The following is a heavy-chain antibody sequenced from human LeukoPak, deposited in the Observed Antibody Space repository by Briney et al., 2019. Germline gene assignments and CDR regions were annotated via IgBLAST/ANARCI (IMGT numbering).Heavy chain of an antibody. V-gene: IGHV4-59*12. CDR3: ASINPSDYFDY. CDR1: GGSISSYY. J-gene: IGHJ4*02. CDR2: IYHSGST. Sequence: PSETLSLTCTVSGGSISSYYWSWIRQPPGKGLEWIGYIYHSGSTYYNPSLKSRVTISVDRSKNQFSLKLSSVTAADTAVYYCASINPSDYFDYWGQGTLVTVSS.